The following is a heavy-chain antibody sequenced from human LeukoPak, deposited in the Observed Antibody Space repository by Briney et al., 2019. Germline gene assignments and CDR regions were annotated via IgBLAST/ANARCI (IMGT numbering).Heavy chain of an antibody. CDR3: ASGAYSSGSFVN. Sequence: SETLSLTCSVSGGSVSSSNYYWGWIRHPPGEGLEWIGNLYYSGNAYSKPSLKSRLTISIDTSKNQFSLTLTSVTAADTAVYYCASGAYSSGSFVNWGHGTLVTVSS. D-gene: IGHD3-10*01. CDR2: LYYSGNA. V-gene: IGHV4-39*01. CDR1: GGSVSSSNYY. J-gene: IGHJ4*01.